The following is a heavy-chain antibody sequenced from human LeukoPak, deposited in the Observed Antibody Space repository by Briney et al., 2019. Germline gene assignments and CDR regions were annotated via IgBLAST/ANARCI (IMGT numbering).Heavy chain of an antibody. CDR1: GGSISSSSHY. V-gene: IGHV4-39*01. CDR2: IYYSGST. CDR3: ARSPHATNFDY. Sequence: SETLSLTCTVSGGSISSSSHYWGWLRQPPGKGLEWIGSIYYSGSTYYNPSLKSRVTISVDTSKNQFSLKLSSVTAADTAVYYCARSPHATNFDYWGQGTLVTVSS. J-gene: IGHJ4*02.